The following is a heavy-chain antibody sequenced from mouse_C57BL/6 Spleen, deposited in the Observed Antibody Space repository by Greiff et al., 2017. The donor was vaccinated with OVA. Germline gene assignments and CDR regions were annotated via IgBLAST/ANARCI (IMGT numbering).Heavy chain of an antibody. Sequence: EVKLVESGGGLVQPKGSLKLSCAASGFSFNTYAMNWVRQAPGKGLEWVARIRSKSNNYATYYADSVKDRFTISRDDSESMLYLQMNNLKTEDTAMYYCVREPVTGAWFAYWGQGTLVTVSA. D-gene: IGHD4-1*01. V-gene: IGHV10-1*01. CDR3: VREPVTGAWFAY. CDR2: IRSKSNNYAT. J-gene: IGHJ3*01. CDR1: GFSFNTYA.